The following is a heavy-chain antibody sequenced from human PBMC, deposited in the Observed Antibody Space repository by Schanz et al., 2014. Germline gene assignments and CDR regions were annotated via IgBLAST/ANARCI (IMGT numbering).Heavy chain of an antibody. CDR3: ARGRGCYDY. D-gene: IGHD2-21*01. J-gene: IGHJ4*02. CDR2: INVGNGNM. Sequence: QVQLVQSGAEVKKPGASVKVSCKASGYTFSSYGITWVRQAPGQGLEWMGWINVGNGNMKYSQKFQGRVTITRDTSASTAYMELTSLRSEDTAVHYCARGRGCYDYWGQGTLVTVSS. V-gene: IGHV1-18*01. CDR1: GYTFSSYG.